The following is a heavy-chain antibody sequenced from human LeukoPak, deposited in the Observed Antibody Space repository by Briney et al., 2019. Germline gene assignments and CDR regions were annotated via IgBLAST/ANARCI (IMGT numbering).Heavy chain of an antibody. CDR2: ISYDGSNK. Sequence: PGRSLRLSCAASGFTFSSYAMHWVRQAPGKGLEWVAVISYDGSNKYYADSVKGRFTISRDNSKNTLYLQMNSLRAEDTAVYYCARDPYSGGYGDDYYYYMDVWGKGTTVTISS. V-gene: IGHV3-30*04. CDR1: GFTFSSYA. J-gene: IGHJ6*03. CDR3: ARDPYSGGYGDDYYYYMDV. D-gene: IGHD1-26*01.